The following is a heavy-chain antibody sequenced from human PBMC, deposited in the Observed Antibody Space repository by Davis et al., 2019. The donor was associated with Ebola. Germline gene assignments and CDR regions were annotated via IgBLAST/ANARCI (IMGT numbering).Heavy chain of an antibody. V-gene: IGHV3-23*01. CDR1: AITFSSYA. CDR3: AKVRAIVGANYFDY. D-gene: IGHD1-26*01. J-gene: IGHJ4*02. Sequence: GESLKISCADSAITFSSYAMTWVRQAPGKGLEWVSAISGSGGNTYYADSVKGRFTISRDNSKNTLYLQMNSLRAEDTAVYYCAKVRAIVGANYFDYWGQGTLVTVSS. CDR2: ISGSGGNT.